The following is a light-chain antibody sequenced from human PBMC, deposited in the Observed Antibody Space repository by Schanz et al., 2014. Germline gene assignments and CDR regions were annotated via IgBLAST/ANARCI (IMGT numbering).Light chain of an antibody. CDR2: GTS. J-gene: IGKJ2*01. CDR1: QTVDSKD. Sequence: EIVLTQSPGTLSLSPGERATLSCRASQTVDSKDLGWYQQKPGQTPRLLMYGTSNRATGVPDRFSGSGSGTDFTLTISRLEPEDFAVYYCQQYDTSPLYTFGQGTKLEMK. V-gene: IGKV3-20*01. CDR3: QQYDTSPLYT.